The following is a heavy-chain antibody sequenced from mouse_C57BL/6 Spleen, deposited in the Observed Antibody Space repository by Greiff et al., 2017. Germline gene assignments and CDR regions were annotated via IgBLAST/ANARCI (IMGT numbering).Heavy chain of an antibody. CDR3: ARNTLSSYDAMDY. CDR1: GYTFTSYW. Sequence: QVQLKQPGAELVKPGASVKLSCKASGYTFTSYWMHWVKQRPGQGLEWIGMIHPNSGSTNYNEKFKSKATLTVDKSSSTAYMQLSSLTSEYSAVYYCARNTLSSYDAMDYWGQGTSVTVSS. V-gene: IGHV1-64*01. J-gene: IGHJ4*01. D-gene: IGHD1-1*01. CDR2: IHPNSGST.